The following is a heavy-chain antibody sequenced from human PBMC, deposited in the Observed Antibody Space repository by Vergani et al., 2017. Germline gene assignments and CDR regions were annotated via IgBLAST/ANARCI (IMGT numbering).Heavy chain of an antibody. CDR3: ARHRSYYDFWSGPKSYYYYMDV. CDR1: GFSFSTYW. J-gene: IGHJ6*03. CDR2: IYPGDSDT. D-gene: IGHD3-3*01. V-gene: IGHV5-51*01. Sequence: EVQLVQSGAEVKKPGESLKISCKGSGFSFSTYWIGWVRQMPGKGLEWMGIIYPGDSDTRYSPSFQGQVPISADKSISTAYLQWSSMKASDTAMYYCARHRSYYDFWSGPKSYYYYMDVWGKGTTVTVSS.